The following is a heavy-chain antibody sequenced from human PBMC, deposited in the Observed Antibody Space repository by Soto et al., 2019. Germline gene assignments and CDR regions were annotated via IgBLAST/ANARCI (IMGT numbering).Heavy chain of an antibody. CDR3: AIVVVVAARRDAFDI. J-gene: IGHJ3*02. CDR2: ISSSSYI. Sequence: GGSLRLSCAASGFTFSSYSMNWVRQAPGKGLEWVSSISSSSYIYYADSVKGRFTISRDNAKNSLYLQMNSLRAEDTAVYYCAIVVVVAARRDAFDIWGQGTMVTVSS. V-gene: IGHV3-21*01. D-gene: IGHD2-15*01. CDR1: GFTFSSYS.